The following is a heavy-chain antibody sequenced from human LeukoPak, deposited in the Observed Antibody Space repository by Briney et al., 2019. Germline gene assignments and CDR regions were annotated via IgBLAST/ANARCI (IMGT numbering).Heavy chain of an antibody. CDR1: GGSISSRTYF. CDR3: ARYPPPGAVAAGNVDP. J-gene: IGHJ5*02. Sequence: PSETLSLTCTVSGGSISSRTYFWGWIRQTPGKGLEWIGSIYYTGSTSYNPSLKSRVTMSVDTSKNQFSLKLSSVTAADTAVYYCARYPPPGAVAAGNVDPWGQGTLVTVSS. D-gene: IGHD6-13*01. V-gene: IGHV4-39*01. CDR2: IYYTGST.